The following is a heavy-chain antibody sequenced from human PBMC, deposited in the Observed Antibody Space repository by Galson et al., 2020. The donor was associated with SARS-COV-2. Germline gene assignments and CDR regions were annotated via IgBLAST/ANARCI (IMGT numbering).Heavy chain of an antibody. CDR3: ARGYCSSTSCYGFDY. CDR2: IYSGGST. D-gene: IGHD2-2*01. CDR1: GFTVSSNY. V-gene: IGHV3-66*01. Sequence: GGSLRLSCAASGFTVSSNYMSWVRQAPGKGLEWVSVIYSGGSTYYADSVKGRFTISRDNSKNTLYLQMNSLRAEDTAVYYCARGYCSSTSCYGFDYWGQGTLVTVSS. J-gene: IGHJ4*02.